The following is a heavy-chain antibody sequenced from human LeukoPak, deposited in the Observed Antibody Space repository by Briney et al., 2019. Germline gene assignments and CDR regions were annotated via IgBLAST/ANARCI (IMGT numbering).Heavy chain of an antibody. Sequence: GGSLRLSCAASGFSFSTHSMTWVRLAPGKGLEWLSFISISGSSRHYADSVKGRFTISRDNAENSVYLQMNSLRTEGTAVYYCARGGIPHYSDNTGYFFGQFWGQGTRVTVSS. CDR3: ARGGIPHYSDNTGYFFGQF. V-gene: IGHV3-48*04. CDR2: ISISGSSR. CDR1: GFSFSTHS. J-gene: IGHJ4*02. D-gene: IGHD3-22*01.